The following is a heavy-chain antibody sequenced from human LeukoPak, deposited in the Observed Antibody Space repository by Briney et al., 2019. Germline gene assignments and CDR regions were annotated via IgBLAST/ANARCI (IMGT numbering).Heavy chain of an antibody. D-gene: IGHD1-26*01. CDR1: GYSISSGYY. V-gene: IGHV4-38-2*02. CDR3: ARVEWELHHPLYSGFDY. Sequence: PPETLSLTCTVSGYSISSGYYWGWIRPPPGKGLEWIGSIYHSGSTYYNPSLKSRVTISVDTSKNQFSLKLSSVTAADTAVYYCARVEWELHHPLYSGFDYWGQGTLVTVSS. CDR2: IYHSGST. J-gene: IGHJ4*02.